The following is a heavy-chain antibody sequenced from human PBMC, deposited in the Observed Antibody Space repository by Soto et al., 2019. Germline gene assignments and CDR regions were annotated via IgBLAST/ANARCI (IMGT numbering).Heavy chain of an antibody. J-gene: IGHJ4*02. CDR1: GGSLSGYY. V-gene: IGHV4-59*08. D-gene: IGHD7-27*01. Sequence: SETMSLTCTVSGGSLSGYYWSWIRQTPGKGLEWIGYIYYSGSTNYNPSLKSRVTISVDTSKNQFSLKLSSVTAADTAVYYCARRWGRTFDYWGQGTLVTVS. CDR3: ARRWGRTFDY. CDR2: IYYSGST.